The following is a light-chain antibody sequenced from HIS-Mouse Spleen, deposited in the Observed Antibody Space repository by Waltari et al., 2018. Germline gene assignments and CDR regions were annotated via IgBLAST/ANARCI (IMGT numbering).Light chain of an antibody. CDR1: SSDVGSYQL. CDR2: EGS. J-gene: IGLJ3*02. Sequence: QSALTQPASVSGSPGQSITISCTGTSSDVGSYQLVSWYQQPPGKAPKLMIYEGSKRPSGVSNRFSGSKSGNTASLTISGLQAEDEADYYCCSYAGSSTWVFGGGTKLTVL. V-gene: IGLV2-23*01. CDR3: CSYAGSSTWV.